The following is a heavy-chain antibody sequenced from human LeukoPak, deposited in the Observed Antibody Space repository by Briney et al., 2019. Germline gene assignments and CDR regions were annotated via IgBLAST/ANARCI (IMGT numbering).Heavy chain of an antibody. CDR1: GGSISSSSYY. CDR2: IYYSGST. J-gene: IGHJ5*02. D-gene: IGHD3-22*01. CDR3: ARPTGGGYNKNWFDP. Sequence: PSETLSLTCTVSGGSISSSSYYWGWIRQPPGKGLEWIGSIYYSGSTYYNPSLKSRVTISVDTSKSQFSLKLSSVTAADTAVYYCARPTGGGYNKNWFDPWGQGTLVTVSS. V-gene: IGHV4-39*01.